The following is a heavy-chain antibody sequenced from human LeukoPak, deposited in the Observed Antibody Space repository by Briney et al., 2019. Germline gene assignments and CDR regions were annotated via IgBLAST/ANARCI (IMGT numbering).Heavy chain of an antibody. CDR1: GGSISSYY. J-gene: IGHJ6*02. CDR3: ARAGDFWSGYYSYGMDV. D-gene: IGHD3-3*01. Sequence: SETLSLTCTVSGGSISSYYWSWIRQPPGKGREWIGYIYYSGSTNYNPSLKSRVTISVDTSKNQFSLKLSSVTAADTAVYYCARAGDFWSGYYSYGMDVWGQGTTVTVSS. CDR2: IYYSGST. V-gene: IGHV4-59*01.